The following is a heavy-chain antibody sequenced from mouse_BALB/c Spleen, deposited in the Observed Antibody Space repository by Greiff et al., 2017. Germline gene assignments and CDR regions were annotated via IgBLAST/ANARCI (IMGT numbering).Heavy chain of an antibody. CDR2: ISYSGST. CDR3: AREGTITTVVDY. CDR1: GYSITSDYA. Sequence: EVHLVESGPGLVKPSQSLSLTCTVTGYSITSDYAWNWIRQFPGNKLEWMGYISYSGSTSYNPSLKSRISITRDTSKNQFFLQLNSVTTEDTATYYCAREGTITTVVDYWGQGTTLTVSS. V-gene: IGHV3-2*02. J-gene: IGHJ2*01. D-gene: IGHD1-1*01.